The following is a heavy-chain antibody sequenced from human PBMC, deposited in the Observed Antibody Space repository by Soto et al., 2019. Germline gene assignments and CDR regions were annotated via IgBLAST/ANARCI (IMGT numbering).Heavy chain of an antibody. CDR1: GFTFSSYA. D-gene: IGHD6-13*01. CDR3: AKVGGAGSSWYNWFDP. V-gene: IGHV3-30-3*01. Sequence: QVQLVEWGGGVVQPGRSLRLSCAASGFTFSSYAMQWVRQAPGKGLEWVAVISYDGSNKNYADSVKGRFTISRDKSKNTQCLQMKGLRVEDRAVYYCAKVGGAGSSWYNWFDPWGQGTLVTVSS. J-gene: IGHJ5*02. CDR2: ISYDGSNK.